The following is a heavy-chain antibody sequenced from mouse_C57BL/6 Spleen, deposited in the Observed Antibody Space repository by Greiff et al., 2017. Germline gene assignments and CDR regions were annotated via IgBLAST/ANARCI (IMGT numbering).Heavy chain of an antibody. J-gene: IGHJ3*01. CDR2: ILPGSGST. CDR1: GYTFTGYW. D-gene: IGHD2-2*01. CDR3: AVLWLRRGLAY. V-gene: IGHV1-9*01. Sequence: VQLQQSGAELMKPGASVTLSCKATGYTFTGYWIAWVKQRPGHGLAWIGEILPGSGSTNYNETFKGKATFTADTSSNTAYMQLSSLTTEDSASYDCAVLWLRRGLAYWGQGTLVTVS.